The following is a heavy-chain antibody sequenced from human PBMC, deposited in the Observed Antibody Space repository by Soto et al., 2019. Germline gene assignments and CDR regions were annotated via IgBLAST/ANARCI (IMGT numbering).Heavy chain of an antibody. CDR3: ARKGFYYDRSGTWDQGAFDI. CDR1: GFSLSTSGMC. D-gene: IGHD3-22*01. Sequence: SGPTLVNPTQTLTLTCTFSGFSLSTSGMCVSWIRQPPGKALEWLALIDWDDDKYYSTSLKTRLTISKDTSKNQVVLTMTNMDPVDTATYYCARKGFYYDRSGTWDQGAFDIWGRGTMVTVSS. J-gene: IGHJ3*02. CDR2: IDWDDDK. V-gene: IGHV2-70*01.